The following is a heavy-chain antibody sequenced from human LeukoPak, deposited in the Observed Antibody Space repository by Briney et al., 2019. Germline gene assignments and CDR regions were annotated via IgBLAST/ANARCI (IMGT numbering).Heavy chain of an antibody. CDR1: GGTFSSYA. Sequence: GASVKVSCKASGGTFSSYAISWVRQAPGQGLEWMGRIIPIFGTANYAQKFQGRVTITTDESTSTAYMELSSLRSEDTAVYYCARGHYGSGSSFDYWGQGTLVTVSS. V-gene: IGHV1-69*05. J-gene: IGHJ4*02. CDR2: IIPIFGTA. CDR3: ARGHYGSGSSFDY. D-gene: IGHD3-10*01.